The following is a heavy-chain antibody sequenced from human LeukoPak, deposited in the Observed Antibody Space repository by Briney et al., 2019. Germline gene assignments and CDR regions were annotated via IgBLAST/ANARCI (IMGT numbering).Heavy chain of an antibody. J-gene: IGHJ4*02. D-gene: IGHD2-15*01. CDR2: IYHTGTA. V-gene: IGHV4-38-2*01. CDR1: GYFISTDYY. CDR3: ARGGVLVAVYFDF. Sequence: PSETLSLTCDVSGYFISTDYYWGWVRKPPGKGLEWIGAIYHTGTAYYKPALKSRVTISVDTSKTQLSLQLTSVTAADTAVYYCARGGVLVAVYFDFWGQGTLVTVSS.